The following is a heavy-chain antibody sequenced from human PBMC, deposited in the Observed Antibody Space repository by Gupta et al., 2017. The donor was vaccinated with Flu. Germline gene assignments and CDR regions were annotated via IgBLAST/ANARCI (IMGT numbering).Heavy chain of an antibody. CDR1: GFTFRNYG. CDR3: ARDSATESFDY. Sequence: QVQLVESGGGVVQPGKSLSLSCAASGFTFRNYGMHWVRQAPGKGLEWVGIVWYDGSHESYGDSVKGRFTISRDNSKNTLYLQMNSLRAEDTAVYYCARDSATESFDYWGQGTLVTVSS. CDR2: VWYDGSHE. J-gene: IGHJ4*02. V-gene: IGHV3-33*01.